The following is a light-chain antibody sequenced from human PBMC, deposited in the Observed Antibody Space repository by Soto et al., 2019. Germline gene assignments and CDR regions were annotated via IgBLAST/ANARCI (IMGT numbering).Light chain of an antibody. Sequence: QSVLTQPRSVSGSPGQSVTISCTGTSSDVGDYVSWYQQHPGKAPKLMIYHVSKRPSGVPDSFSGSKSGNAASLTISGLQADDEADYYCCTDAGTYKVFGTGTKLTVL. CDR2: HVS. CDR1: SSDVGDY. CDR3: CTDAGTYKV. V-gene: IGLV2-11*01. J-gene: IGLJ1*01.